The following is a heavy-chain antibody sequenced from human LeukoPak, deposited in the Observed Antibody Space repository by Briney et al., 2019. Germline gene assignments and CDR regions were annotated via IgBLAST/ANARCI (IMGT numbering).Heavy chain of an antibody. J-gene: IGHJ4*02. CDR2: INQDGSVK. Sequence: RTGGSLRLSCAASGFAFSTYWMDWVRQASGKGLEWVGNINQDGSVKHYVDSVRGRFTISRDNARNSVYLQMSALRVEDTAVYYCTRDFVFWGQGSLVTASS. D-gene: IGHD3-3*01. V-gene: IGHV3-7*01. CDR3: TRDFVF. CDR1: GFAFSTYW.